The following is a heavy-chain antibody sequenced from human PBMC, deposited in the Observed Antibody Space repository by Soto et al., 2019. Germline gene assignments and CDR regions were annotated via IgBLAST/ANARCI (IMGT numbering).Heavy chain of an antibody. CDR3: ARKRRGWLAP. CDR2: ISAYNCNT. V-gene: IGHV1-18*01. CDR1: GYTFTSYG. Sequence: ASVKVSCKASGYTFTSYGISWVRQAPRQGLEWMGWISAYNCNTNYAQKLQGRVTMNTDTSTCTAYMELRSLRSDYTAVYYCARKRRGWLAPWGQGTLVTFPQ. J-gene: IGHJ5*02.